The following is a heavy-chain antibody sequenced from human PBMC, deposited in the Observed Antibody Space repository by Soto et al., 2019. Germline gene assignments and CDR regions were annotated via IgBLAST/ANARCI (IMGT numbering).Heavy chain of an antibody. V-gene: IGHV3-13*05. CDR2: ISAAGDP. J-gene: IGHJ6*02. Sequence: EVQLVESGGGLVQPGGSLRLSCEASGFTFRNYDMHWVRQGTGKGLEWVSGISAAGDPDYADSVEGRFIISRENAQNSFFLQTNSLRVGDTAVYYCARTDRDFYGLDVWGQGTTVIVSS. CDR3: ARTDRDFYGLDV. CDR1: GFTFRNYD.